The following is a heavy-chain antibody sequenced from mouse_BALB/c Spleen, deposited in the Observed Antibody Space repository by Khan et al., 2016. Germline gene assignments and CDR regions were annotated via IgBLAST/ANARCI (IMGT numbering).Heavy chain of an antibody. D-gene: IGHD3-3*01. CDR1: GDSITSGY. V-gene: IGHV3-8*02. CDR2: IDYDGTT. Sequence: EVQLQESGPSLVTPSQTLSLTCSVTGDSITSGYWNWIRKFPGNKLEYLGYIDYDGTTDYNPSLKSRVSITRDTSKNQYFLQLNSVTTEDTATYYCAKSNERDPWFPYWGQGTLVTVSA. J-gene: IGHJ3*01. CDR3: AKSNERDPWFPY.